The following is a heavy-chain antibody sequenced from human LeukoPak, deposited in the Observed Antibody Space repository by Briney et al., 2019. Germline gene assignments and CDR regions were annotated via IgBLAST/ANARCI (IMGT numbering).Heavy chain of an antibody. CDR2: IKSKTDGGTT. CDR1: GFTFSNAW. V-gene: IGHV3-15*01. CDR3: TTVFGRDQLPPAEYFQH. Sequence: GGSLRLSCAASGFTFSNAWMSWVRQAPGKGLEWVGRIKSKTDGGTTDYAAPVKGRFTISRDDSKNTLYLQMNSLKTEDTAVYYCTTVFGRDQLPPAEYFQHWGQGTLVTVSS. D-gene: IGHD2-2*01. J-gene: IGHJ1*01.